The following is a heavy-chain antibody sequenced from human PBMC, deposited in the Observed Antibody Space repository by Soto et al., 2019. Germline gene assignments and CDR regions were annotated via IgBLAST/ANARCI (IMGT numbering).Heavy chain of an antibody. J-gene: IGHJ3*02. CDR1: GFTFSNFA. CDR2: AGGGDDT. Sequence: GGSLRLSCAASGFTFSNFAMTWVRQAPGKGLEWVSSAGGGDDTYYADSVKGRFIISRDNSKSTLSLRLNGLRAEDTAVYYCVKDRMSYNSVWDPFDIWGQGTMVTVSS. D-gene: IGHD3-10*01. V-gene: IGHV3-23*01. CDR3: VKDRMSYNSVWDPFDI.